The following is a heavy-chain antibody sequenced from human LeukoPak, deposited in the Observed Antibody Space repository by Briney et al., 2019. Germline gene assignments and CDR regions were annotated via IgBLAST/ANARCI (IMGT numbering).Heavy chain of an antibody. CDR1: GFTFSSYW. V-gene: IGHV3-74*01. CDR3: AELGITMIGGV. D-gene: IGHD3-10*02. CDR2: IQSDGSST. Sequence: GGSLRLSCAASGFTFSSYWMHWVRHAPGKGLVWVSRIQSDGSSTIYADSVKGRFTISRDNAKNSLYLQMNSLRAEDTAVYYCAELGITMIGGVWGKGTTVTISS. J-gene: IGHJ6*04.